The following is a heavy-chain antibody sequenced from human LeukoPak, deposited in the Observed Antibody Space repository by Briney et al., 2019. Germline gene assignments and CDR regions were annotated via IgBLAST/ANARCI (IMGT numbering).Heavy chain of an antibody. CDR2: ISGSGGST. CDR3: AKERLPYYDSSGYFDY. Sequence: GGSLRLSCAASGFTFSSYAMSWVRQAPGKGLEWVSAISGSGGSTYYADSVKGRFTISRDNSKNTLYLQMNSLRAEDTAVYYCAKERLPYYDSSGYFDYWGQGTLVTASS. D-gene: IGHD3-22*01. V-gene: IGHV3-23*01. CDR1: GFTFSSYA. J-gene: IGHJ4*02.